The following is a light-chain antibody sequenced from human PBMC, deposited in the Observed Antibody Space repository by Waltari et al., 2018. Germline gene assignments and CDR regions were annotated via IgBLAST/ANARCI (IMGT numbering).Light chain of an antibody. V-gene: IGLV3-21*02. J-gene: IGLJ1*01. Sequence: SYVLTPQPSVSVAPGQTATITCEGADIGSKNVHWYQQKPGQAPVLVVYDDSDRPSWIPERFSGFNPGNPATLTISRVEAGDEADYYCQVWDGFTEQYAFGTGTKVTVL. CDR3: QVWDGFTEQYA. CDR1: DIGSKN. CDR2: DDS.